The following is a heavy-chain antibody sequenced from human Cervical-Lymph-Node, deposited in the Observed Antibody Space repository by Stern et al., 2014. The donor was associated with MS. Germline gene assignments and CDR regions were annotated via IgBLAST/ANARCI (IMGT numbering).Heavy chain of an antibody. D-gene: IGHD6-13*01. J-gene: IGHJ4*02. CDR2: IYYSGHT. Sequence: QVQLQESGPGLVKPSETLSLTCTVSGGSVSSYYLSWIRQPPGKGLEWIAYIYYSGHTDYNPSLQGRVTTSVDTTKNQISLRLSSVTAADTAVYYCARGYSSSWYGGRFFNYWGQGTLVTVSS. CDR3: ARGYSSSWYGGRFFNY. V-gene: IGHV4-59*02. CDR1: GGSVSSYY.